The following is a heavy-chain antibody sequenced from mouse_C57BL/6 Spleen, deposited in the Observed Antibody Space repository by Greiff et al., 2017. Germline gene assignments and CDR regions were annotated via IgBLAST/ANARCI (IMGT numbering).Heavy chain of an antibody. CDR2: FYPGSGSI. CDR3: ARHEEGPIYGNYVAMDY. V-gene: IGHV1-62-2*01. D-gene: IGHD2-1*01. CDR1: GYTFTEYT. J-gene: IGHJ4*01. Sequence: QVQLQQSGAELVKPGASVKLSCKASGYTFTEYTIHWVKQRSGQGLEWIGWFYPGSGSIKYNEKFKDKATLTADKSSSTVYMELSRLTSEDSAVNFCARHEEGPIYGNYVAMDYWGQGTSVTVSS.